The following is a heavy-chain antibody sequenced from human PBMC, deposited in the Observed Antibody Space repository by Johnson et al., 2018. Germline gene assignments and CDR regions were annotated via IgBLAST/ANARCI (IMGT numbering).Heavy chain of an antibody. V-gene: IGHV3-74*03. Sequence: EVQLLETGGGFVQPGGSLRLSCAASGFTFTTYWMHWVRQAPGKRLVWVSRIDTDGRSTTYADSVKGRFTPSRDNAKNTLYLQMNSLRAEDTAVYHWARGVGCGGGSCYPDAFDIWGQGTMVTVSS. CDR3: ARGVGCGGGSCYPDAFDI. D-gene: IGHD2-15*01. CDR1: GFTFTTYW. J-gene: IGHJ3*02. CDR2: IDTDGRST.